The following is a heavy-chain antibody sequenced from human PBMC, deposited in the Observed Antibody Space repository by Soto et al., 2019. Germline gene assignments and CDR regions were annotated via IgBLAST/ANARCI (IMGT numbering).Heavy chain of an antibody. J-gene: IGHJ4*02. CDR1: GFTFSSYA. CDR2: ISYDGSNK. CDR3: ARDMGGSYYVRYYFDY. Sequence: QVQLVESGGGVVQPGRSLRLSCAASGFTFSSYAMHWVRQAPGKGLEWVAVISYDGSNKYYADPVKGRFTISRDNSKNMLYLQMNSLRAEDTAVYYCARDMGGSYYVRYYFDYWGQGTLVTVSS. D-gene: IGHD1-26*01. V-gene: IGHV3-30-3*01.